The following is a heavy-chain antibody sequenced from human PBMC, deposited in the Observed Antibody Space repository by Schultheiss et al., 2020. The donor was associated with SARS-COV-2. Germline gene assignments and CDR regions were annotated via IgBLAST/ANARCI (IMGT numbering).Heavy chain of an antibody. CDR3: ARGMTIFGVVIIGRYYFDY. J-gene: IGHJ4*02. V-gene: IGHV4-59*12. CDR1: GGSISSYY. Sequence: SETLSLTCTVSGGSISSYYWSWIRQPPGKGLEWIGYIYYSGSTNYNPSLKSRVTISVDTSKNQFSLKLSSVTAADTAVYYCARGMTIFGVVIIGRYYFDYWGQGTLVTVSS. D-gene: IGHD3-3*01. CDR2: IYYSGST.